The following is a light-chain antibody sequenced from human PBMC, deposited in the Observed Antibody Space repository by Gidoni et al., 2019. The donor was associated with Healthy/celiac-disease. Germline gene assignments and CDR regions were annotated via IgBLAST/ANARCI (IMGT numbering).Light chain of an antibody. CDR2: GAS. Sequence: ERVMTQSPATLSVSPGERATLSCRASQSVSSNLAWYQQKPGQAPRLLIYGASTRATGIPARFSGSGSGTEFTLTISSLQSEDFAVYYCQQYNNWPPVLTFGGGTKVEIK. CDR3: QQYNNWPPVLT. V-gene: IGKV3-15*01. CDR1: QSVSSN. J-gene: IGKJ4*01.